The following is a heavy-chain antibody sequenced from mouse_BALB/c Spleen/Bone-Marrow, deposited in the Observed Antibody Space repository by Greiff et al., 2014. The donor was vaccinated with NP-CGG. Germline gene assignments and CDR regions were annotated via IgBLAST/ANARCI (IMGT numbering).Heavy chain of an antibody. D-gene: IGHD1-1*01. Sequence: EVHLVESGGALVKPGGSLKLSCAASGFTFSSYGMSWVRQTPDKRLEWVATISSGDGCTYYPDSVKGRFTISRDNAKNTLYLQMSSLTSEDSAMYYCARQRGGGYYGFFAYWGQGTLVTVSA. CDR1: GFTFSSYG. CDR2: ISSGDGCT. V-gene: IGHV5-6*01. CDR3: ARQRGGGYYGFFAY. J-gene: IGHJ3*01.